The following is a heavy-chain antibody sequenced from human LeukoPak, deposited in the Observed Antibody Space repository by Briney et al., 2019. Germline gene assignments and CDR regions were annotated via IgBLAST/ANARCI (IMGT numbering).Heavy chain of an antibody. V-gene: IGHV1-24*01. Sequence: GASVKVSCKVSGYTLTELSMHWVRQAPGKGLEWMGGFDPEDGETIYAQKFQGRVTITADKSTSTAYMELSSLRSEDTAVYYCAGQEAQDAFDIWGQGTMVTVSS. CDR1: GYTLTELS. J-gene: IGHJ3*02. CDR3: AGQEAQDAFDI. CDR2: FDPEDGET.